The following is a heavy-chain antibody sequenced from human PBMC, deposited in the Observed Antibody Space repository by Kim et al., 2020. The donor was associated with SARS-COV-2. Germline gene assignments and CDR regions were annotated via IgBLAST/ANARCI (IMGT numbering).Heavy chain of an antibody. D-gene: IGHD6-13*01. Sequence: GGSLRLSCAASGFTFSRYWMHWVRQAPGKWLMWVSRINSDGSSTSYADSVKGRFTISRYNAKTTLYLQMNSLRAADTAVYYCARDVSSWFERLDHFDY. J-gene: IGHJ4*01. CDR2: INSDGSST. V-gene: IGHV3-74*01. CDR1: GFTFSRYW. CDR3: ARDVSSWFERLDHFDY.